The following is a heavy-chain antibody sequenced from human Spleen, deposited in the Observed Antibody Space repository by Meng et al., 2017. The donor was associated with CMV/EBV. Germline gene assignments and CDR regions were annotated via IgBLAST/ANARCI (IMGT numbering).Heavy chain of an antibody. D-gene: IGHD3-10*01. J-gene: IGHJ4*02. CDR3: AKEDDSGTYGD. CDR2: IDNSTGNP. Sequence: QLVQSGSELKSPGASVTVSCKASGYTLTTHAMNLVRQAPGQGLEWMGWIDNSTGNPTYAKRFAGRFVFSLDTSVNTAYVHITSLKAEDTAFYYCAKEDDSGTYGDWGQGTLVTVSS. CDR1: GYTLTTHA. V-gene: IGHV7-4-1*02.